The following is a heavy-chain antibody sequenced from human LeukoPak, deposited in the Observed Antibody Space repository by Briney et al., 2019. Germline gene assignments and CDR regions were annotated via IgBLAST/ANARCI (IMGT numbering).Heavy chain of an antibody. D-gene: IGHD2-15*01. CDR1: GGTFSSYA. CDR3: ARRGYCSGGSCYPLGRYFDL. J-gene: IGHJ2*01. Sequence: SVKVSCKASGGTFSSYAISWVRQAPGQGLEWMGGIIPIFGTANYAQKFQGRVTITADKSTSTAYMELSSLRSEDTAVYYCARRGYCSGGSCYPLGRYFDLWGRGTLVTVSS. V-gene: IGHV1-69*06. CDR2: IIPIFGTA.